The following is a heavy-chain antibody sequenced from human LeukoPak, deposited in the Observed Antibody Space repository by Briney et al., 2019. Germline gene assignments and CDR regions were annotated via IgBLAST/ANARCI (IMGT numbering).Heavy chain of an antibody. CDR1: GFTFSNYW. J-gene: IGHJ6*02. Sequence: GGSLRLSCAASGFTFSNYWMSWVRQAPGKGLEWVANIKRDGSERYYVDSVKGRFTISRDNAKNSLYLQMNSLRAADTAVYYCAPMAADTAMVGMDVWGQGTEVTVSS. CDR2: IKRDGSER. D-gene: IGHD5-18*01. CDR3: APMAADTAMVGMDV. V-gene: IGHV3-7*05.